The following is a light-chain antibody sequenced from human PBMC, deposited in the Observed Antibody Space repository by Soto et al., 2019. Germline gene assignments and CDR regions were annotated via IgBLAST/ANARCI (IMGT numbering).Light chain of an antibody. Sequence: QAVLTQPASVSGSPGQSITISCAGTIRDVGAYNLVSWYQQHPGRAPQLIIYEVRNRPSGISFRFSGSKSGNTASLTISGLQAEDEADYYCSSYTSKSSLIFGGGTKVTV. CDR3: SSYTSKSSLI. CDR2: EVR. J-gene: IGLJ2*01. V-gene: IGLV2-14*01. CDR1: IRDVGAYNL.